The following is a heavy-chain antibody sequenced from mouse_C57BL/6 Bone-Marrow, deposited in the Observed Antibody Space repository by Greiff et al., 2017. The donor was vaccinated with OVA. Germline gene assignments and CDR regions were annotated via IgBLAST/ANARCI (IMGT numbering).Heavy chain of an antibody. J-gene: IGHJ4*01. CDR3: AFYYYGPYYAMDY. Sequence: QVQLQQSVAELVKPGASVKISCKVSGYTFTDHTIHWMKQRPEQGLEWIGYIYPRDGSTKYNEKFKGKATLTADKSSSTAYMQLNSLTSEDSAVYFCAFYYYGPYYAMDYWGQGTSVTVSS. V-gene: IGHV1-78*01. CDR1: GYTFTDHT. CDR2: IYPRDGST. D-gene: IGHD1-1*01.